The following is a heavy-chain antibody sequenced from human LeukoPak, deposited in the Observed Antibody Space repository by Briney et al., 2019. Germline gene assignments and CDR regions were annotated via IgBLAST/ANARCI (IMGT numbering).Heavy chain of an antibody. CDR3: ARAGGSGYYNSVMRY. V-gene: IGHV4-34*01. Sequence: SETLSLTCTVSGGSISSYYWSWIRQPPGKGLEWIGEINHSGSTNYNPSLKSRVTISVDTSKNQFSLKLTSVTAADTAVYYCARAGGSGYYNSVMRYWGQGTLVTVSS. CDR2: INHSGST. D-gene: IGHD3-22*01. CDR1: GGSISSYY. J-gene: IGHJ4*02.